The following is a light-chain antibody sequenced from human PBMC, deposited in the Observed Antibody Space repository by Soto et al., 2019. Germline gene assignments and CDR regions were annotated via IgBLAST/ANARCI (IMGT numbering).Light chain of an antibody. J-gene: IGKJ4*01. V-gene: IGKV1-27*01. CDR3: QKYNSAPLT. CDR2: AAS. Sequence: DIQLTQSPSFLSASVGDRVTITCRASQGISSYLAWYQQQPGKVPKLLIYAASALQSGVPSRFSGSGSGTDFTLTISSLQPEDIATYYCQKYNSAPLTFGGGTKVEI. CDR1: QGISSY.